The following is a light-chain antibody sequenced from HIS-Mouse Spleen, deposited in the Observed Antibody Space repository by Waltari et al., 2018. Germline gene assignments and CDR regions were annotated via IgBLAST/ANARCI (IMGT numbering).Light chain of an antibody. CDR3: SSYTSSSTLWV. CDR2: EVS. CDR1: RSDVGGYNY. Sequence: QSALTQPASVSGSPGQSITISCTGTRSDVGGYNYVSWYQQHPRKAPKLMIYEVSNRPSGVSNRFSGSKSGNTASLTISGLQAEDEADYYCSSYTSSSTLWVFGGGTKLTVL. V-gene: IGLV2-14*01. J-gene: IGLJ3*02.